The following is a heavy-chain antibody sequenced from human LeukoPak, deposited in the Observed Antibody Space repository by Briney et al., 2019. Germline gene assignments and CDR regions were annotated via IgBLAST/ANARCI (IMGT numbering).Heavy chain of an antibody. CDR1: GGSISSSSYY. J-gene: IGHJ5*02. V-gene: IGHV4-39*07. CDR2: IYYSGST. D-gene: IGHD3-10*01. CDR3: ARVYGSGSYYLYWFDP. Sequence: SETLSLTCTVSGGSISSSSYYWGWIRQPPGKGLEWIGSIYYSGSTYYNPSLKSRVTISVDMSKNQFSLKLSSVTAADTAVYYCARVYGSGSYYLYWFDPWGQGTLVTVSS.